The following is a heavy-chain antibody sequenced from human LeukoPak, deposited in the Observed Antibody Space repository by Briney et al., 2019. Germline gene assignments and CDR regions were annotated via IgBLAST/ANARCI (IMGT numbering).Heavy chain of an antibody. Sequence: GGSLRLSCAASGFTFSSYAMNWVRQAPGKGLEWVSYISSSGSTIYYADSVKGRFTISRDNAKNSLYLQMNSLRAEDTAVYYCARVMYYCSSTSCYGTFDYWGQGTLVTVSS. CDR2: ISSSGSTI. D-gene: IGHD2-2*01. V-gene: IGHV3-48*04. CDR3: ARVMYYCSSTSCYGTFDY. CDR1: GFTFSSYA. J-gene: IGHJ4*02.